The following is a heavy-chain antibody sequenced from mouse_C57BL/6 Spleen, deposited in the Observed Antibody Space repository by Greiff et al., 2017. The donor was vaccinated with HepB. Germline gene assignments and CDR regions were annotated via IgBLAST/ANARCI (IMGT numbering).Heavy chain of an antibody. Sequence: QVQLKESGAELVRPGASVKLSCKASGYTFTDYYINWVKQRPGQGLEWIARIYPGSGNTYYNEKFKGKATLTAEKSSSTAYMQLSSLTSEDSAVYFCARRGWNAMDYWGQGTSVTVSS. CDR2: IYPGSGNT. D-gene: IGHD1-1*02. V-gene: IGHV1-76*01. CDR1: GYTFTDYY. CDR3: ARRGWNAMDY. J-gene: IGHJ4*01.